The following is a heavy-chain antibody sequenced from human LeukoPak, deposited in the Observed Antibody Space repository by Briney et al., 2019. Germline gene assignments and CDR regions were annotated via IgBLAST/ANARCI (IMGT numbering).Heavy chain of an antibody. Sequence: SDPLSLPCTVSGRFISSYYWRWIRQPTGKALEWIGYIYYSGSTNYNRSLKSRVTLSVDPSKNHFFLKKGYVTAADTAVYYCARRGYSYGYGGYYYYYMDVWGKGTTVTVSS. V-gene: IGHV4-59*08. CDR3: ARRGYSYGYGGYYYYYMDV. CDR2: IYYSGST. CDR1: GRFISSYY. J-gene: IGHJ6*03. D-gene: IGHD5-18*01.